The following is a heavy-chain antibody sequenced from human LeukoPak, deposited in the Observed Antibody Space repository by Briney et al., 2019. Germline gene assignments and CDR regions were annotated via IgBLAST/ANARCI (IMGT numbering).Heavy chain of an antibody. CDR2: IYPGDSDT. V-gene: IGHV5-51*01. CDR1: GYRFSDYW. D-gene: IGHD5/OR15-5a*01. Sequence: HGESLKISCKGSGYRFSDYWIGWVRQMPGKGLEWVGIIYPGDSDTRCSPSFQGQVTIWADKSITTAYLQWSGLKASDTAMYYCARRVSTSPLFEYWGQGTLVTVSS. CDR3: ARRVSTSPLFEY. J-gene: IGHJ4*02.